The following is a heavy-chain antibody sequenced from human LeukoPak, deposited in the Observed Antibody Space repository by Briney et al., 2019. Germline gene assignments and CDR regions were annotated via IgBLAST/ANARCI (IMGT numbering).Heavy chain of an antibody. CDR2: IFYSGTT. Sequence: SETLSLTRTVSGGSVNSYYWTWIRQPPGRGLEWIGYIFYSGTTEYNPSLKSRVTISKDTSSNQFSLRLTSLTAADTAVYYCARIPAAGSMGWFDPWGQGTLVTVSS. CDR1: GGSVNSYY. V-gene: IGHV4-59*02. CDR3: ARIPAAGSMGWFDP. D-gene: IGHD6-13*01. J-gene: IGHJ5*02.